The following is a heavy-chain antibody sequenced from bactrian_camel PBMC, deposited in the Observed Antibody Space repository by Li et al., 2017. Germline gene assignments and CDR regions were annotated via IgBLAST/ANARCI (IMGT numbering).Heavy chain of an antibody. V-gene: IGHV3S53*01. J-gene: IGHJ4*01. Sequence: SGDLTNIQSMAWFRQTPGNEREAVAAIDRDGSTSYHAQVKGRFTISQRNAGTTLSLQMNSLKPEDTAMYYCAAVPRGFGTWGTDEDNYWGQGTQVTVS. CDR3: AAVPRGFGTWGTDEDNY. D-gene: IGHD6*01. CDR2: IDRDGST. CDR1: GDLTNIQS.